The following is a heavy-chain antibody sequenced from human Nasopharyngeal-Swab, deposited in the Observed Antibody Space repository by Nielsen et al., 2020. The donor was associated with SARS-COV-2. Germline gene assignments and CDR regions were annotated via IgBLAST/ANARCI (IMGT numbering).Heavy chain of an antibody. J-gene: IGHJ3*02. CDR3: AKDYGDHAAFDI. CDR2: ISGSGGST. CDR1: RFTFSSYA. D-gene: IGHD4-17*01. V-gene: IGHV3-23*01. Sequence: GESLKISCAASRFTFSSYAMSWVRQAPGKGLEWVSGISGSGGSTYYADSVKGRFTISRDNSKNTLYLQMNSLRAEDTAVYYCAKDYGDHAAFDIWGQGTMVTVSS.